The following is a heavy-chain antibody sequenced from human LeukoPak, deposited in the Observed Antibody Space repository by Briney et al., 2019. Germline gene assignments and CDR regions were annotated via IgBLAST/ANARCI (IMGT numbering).Heavy chain of an antibody. V-gene: IGHV3-64D*06. CDR3: VEDRSIAAPNNDFFDS. J-gene: IGHJ4*02. CDR1: GFTFNRFY. CDR2: ISSNGATT. Sequence: GGSLRPSCSASGFTFNRFYLHWVRQAPGKGLEFVSHISSNGATTYYADSVKGRFTISRDNSKNTLYLQMSSLRADDTAVYYCVEDRSIAAPNNDFFDSWGQGALVTVSS. D-gene: IGHD6-6*01.